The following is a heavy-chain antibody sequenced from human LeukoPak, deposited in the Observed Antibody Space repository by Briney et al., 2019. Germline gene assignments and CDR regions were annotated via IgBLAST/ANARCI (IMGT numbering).Heavy chain of an antibody. CDR2: VYHSGDT. J-gene: IGHJ5*02. D-gene: IGHD2/OR15-2a*01. V-gene: IGHV4-59*01. CDR1: GSITSYY. CDR3: ARALSNWFDP. Sequence: PSETLSLTCTVSGSITSYYWTWIRQPPGQGLEWIGYVYHSGDTNYNPSLKSRVTMFVDTSRNQFSLKLTSVTAADTAVYYCARALSNWFDPRGQGTLVTVSS.